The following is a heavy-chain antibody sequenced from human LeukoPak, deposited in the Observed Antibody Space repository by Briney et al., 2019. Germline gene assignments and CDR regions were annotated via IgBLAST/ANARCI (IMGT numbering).Heavy chain of an antibody. V-gene: IGHV4-59*01. Sequence: PSETLSLTCTVSGGSISSYYWSWIRQPPGKRLEWIGYIYYSGSTNYNPSLKSRVTISVDTSKNQFSLKLSSVTAADTAVYYCARASYDSSGYIWGQGTLVTVSS. J-gene: IGHJ4*02. CDR1: GGSISSYY. D-gene: IGHD3-22*01. CDR3: ARASYDSSGYI. CDR2: IYYSGST.